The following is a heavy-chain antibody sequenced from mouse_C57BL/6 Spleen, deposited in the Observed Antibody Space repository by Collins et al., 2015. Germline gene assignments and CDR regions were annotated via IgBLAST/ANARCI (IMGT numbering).Heavy chain of an antibody. CDR3: ARRAGYHWYFDV. J-gene: IGHJ1*03. CDR2: IHPNSGST. V-gene: IGHV1-64*01. CDR1: GYTFTSYW. Sequence: GAELVKPGASVKLSCKASGYTFTSYWMHWVKQRPGQGLEWIGMIHPNSGSTNYNEKFKSKATLTVDKSSSTAYMQLSSLTSEDSAVYYCARRAGYHWYFDVWGTGTTVTVSS.